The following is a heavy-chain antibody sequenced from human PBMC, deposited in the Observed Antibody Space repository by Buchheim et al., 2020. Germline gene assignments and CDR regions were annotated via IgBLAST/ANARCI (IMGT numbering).Heavy chain of an antibody. CDR3: ASPNPWFGDYMLGRYYFDF. D-gene: IGHD4-17*01. V-gene: IGHV1-69*06. CDR2: IIPPFGTA. J-gene: IGHJ4*02. Sequence: QVQLVQSGAEVKKPGSSVKVSCTASGGTFSSHAFTWVRQAPGQGLEWMGGIIPPFGTANYAQKFQGRVTITADKSTSTACMELNILRSEDTAVYYCASPNPWFGDYMLGRYYFDFWGQGTL. CDR1: GGTFSSHA.